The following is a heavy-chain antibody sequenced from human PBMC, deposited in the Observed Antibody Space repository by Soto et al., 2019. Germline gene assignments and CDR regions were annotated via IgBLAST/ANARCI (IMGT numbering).Heavy chain of an antibody. Sequence: PGGSLRLSCAASGFTFSSIAMTWVRQAPGKGLEWVSSITDNGGNTDYADFVKGRFTISRDNSKNTLYMQMNNLRDEDTAIYYCAKLYSNPRYFDYWGLGARVTVSS. CDR3: AKLYSNPRYFDY. CDR1: GFTFSSIA. D-gene: IGHD2-15*01. V-gene: IGHV3-23*01. CDR2: ITDNGGNT. J-gene: IGHJ4*02.